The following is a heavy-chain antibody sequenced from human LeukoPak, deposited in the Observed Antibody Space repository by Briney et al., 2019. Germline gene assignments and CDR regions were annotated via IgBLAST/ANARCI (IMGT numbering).Heavy chain of an antibody. V-gene: IGHV1-18*01. Sequence: ASVKVSCKASGYTFSNYGISWVRQAPGQGLEWMGWISGYNGNTKYAQKFQGRVTVTRDTSTSTVYMELSSLTSEDTAVYYCARVPNWRYYLDYWGQGTLVTVSS. J-gene: IGHJ4*02. CDR3: ARVPNWRYYLDY. D-gene: IGHD2-8*01. CDR1: GYTFSNYG. CDR2: ISGYNGNT.